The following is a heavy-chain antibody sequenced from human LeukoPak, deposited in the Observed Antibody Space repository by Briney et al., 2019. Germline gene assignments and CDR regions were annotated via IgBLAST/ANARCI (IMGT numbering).Heavy chain of an antibody. D-gene: IGHD2-21*01. Sequence: GGSLRLSCAASGFTFSSYEMNWVRQAPGKGLEWVSYISSSGSTIYYADSVKGRFTISRDNAKNSLYLQMNSLRAEDTAVYYCARDTPTGDYLDYWGQGTLVTVSS. CDR2: ISSSGSTI. CDR1: GFTFSSYE. CDR3: ARDTPTGDYLDY. J-gene: IGHJ4*02. V-gene: IGHV3-48*03.